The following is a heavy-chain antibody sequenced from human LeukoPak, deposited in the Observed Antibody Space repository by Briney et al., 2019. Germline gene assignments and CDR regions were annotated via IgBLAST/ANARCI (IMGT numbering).Heavy chain of an antibody. CDR3: ATARITMLRMMDEPINI. D-gene: IGHD3-10*01. J-gene: IGHJ3*01. Sequence: RQPPGKGLEWIGSIYYSGSTYYNPSLKSRVTISVDTSKNQFSLKLSSVTAADTAVYYCATARITMLRMMDEPINIGAQGTMVTVSS. CDR2: IYYSGST. V-gene: IGHV4-39*01.